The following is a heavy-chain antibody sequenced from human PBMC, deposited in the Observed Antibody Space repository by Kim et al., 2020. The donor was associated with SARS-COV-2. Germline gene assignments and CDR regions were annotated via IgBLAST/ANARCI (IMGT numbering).Heavy chain of an antibody. CDR3: ARGIGTA. D-gene: IGHD6-13*01. CDR2: SKGYN. V-gene: IGHV6-1*01. Sequence: SKGYNDYAVSVKSRITINPDTSKNLFSLQMNALTPEDTAVYYCARGIGTAWGQGTLVTVSS. J-gene: IGHJ4*02.